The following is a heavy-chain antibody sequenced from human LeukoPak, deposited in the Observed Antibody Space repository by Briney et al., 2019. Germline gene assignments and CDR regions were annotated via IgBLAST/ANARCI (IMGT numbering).Heavy chain of an antibody. D-gene: IGHD3-3*01. V-gene: IGHV4-30-2*01. Sequence: SETLSLTCAVSGGSISSGGYSWSWVRQPPGKGLEWIGYIYHSGSTYDKPSLESRVTISVDRSKNQFSLKLSSVTAADTAVYYCATGIFGVVIAYFDYWGQGTLVTVSS. CDR3: ATGIFGVVIAYFDY. J-gene: IGHJ4*02. CDR1: GGSISSGGYS. CDR2: IYHSGST.